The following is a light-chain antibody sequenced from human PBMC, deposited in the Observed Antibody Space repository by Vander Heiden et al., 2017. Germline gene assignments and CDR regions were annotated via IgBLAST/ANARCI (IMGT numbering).Light chain of an antibody. CDR2: EDN. V-gene: IGLV6-57*01. CDR1: SGRIARNY. CDR3: QSYDSSNWV. Sequence: NFMLTQPQSLSESPGKTVTISCTRISGRIARNYVQWYLQRPGSSHTTVIYEDNQRPSGVPDRFSGSIDSSSNSASLTISGLKTEDEADYYCQSYDSSNWVFGGGTELTVL. J-gene: IGLJ3*02.